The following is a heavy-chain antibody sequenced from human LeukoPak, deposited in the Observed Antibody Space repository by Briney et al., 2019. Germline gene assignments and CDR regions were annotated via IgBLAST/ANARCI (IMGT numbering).Heavy chain of an antibody. J-gene: IGHJ4*02. Sequence: SQTLSLTCTVSGGSISSGDYYWSWIRQPPGKGLEWIGEINHSGSTNYNPSLKSRVTISVDTSKNQFSLKLSSVTAADTAVYYCARSTYYDSSGGQYWGQGTLVTVSS. CDR2: INHSGST. CDR1: GGSISSGDYY. V-gene: IGHV4-30-4*01. CDR3: ARSTYYDSSGGQY. D-gene: IGHD3-22*01.